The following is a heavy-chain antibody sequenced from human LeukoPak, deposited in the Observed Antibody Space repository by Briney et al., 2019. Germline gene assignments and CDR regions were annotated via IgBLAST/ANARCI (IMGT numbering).Heavy chain of an antibody. CDR3: AIAVARIGALDL. J-gene: IGHJ3*01. CDR1: GFTFSSYD. CDR2: IGTAGDT. Sequence: PGGSLRLSCAASGFTFSSYDISWVRQATGKGLEWVSAIGTAGDTYYPGSVKGRFTISRENAKNSLYLQMNSLRAGDTAVYYCAIAVARIGALDLWGQGTMVTVSS. D-gene: IGHD6-19*01. V-gene: IGHV3-13*04.